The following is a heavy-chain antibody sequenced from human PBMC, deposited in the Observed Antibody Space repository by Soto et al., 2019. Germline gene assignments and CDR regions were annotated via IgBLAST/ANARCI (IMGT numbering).Heavy chain of an antibody. CDR1: GGSINNNHYY. Sequence: SETLSLTCTVSGGSINNNHYYWGWVRQPPGKGLEWIGSISYSGTTYFNPSLKSRVVKSVDTSRNQFSLRLTSVTAADTAVYYCAAGGGLPRYYWGQGTLVTVSS. J-gene: IGHJ4*02. CDR2: ISYSGTT. CDR3: AAGGGLPRYY. D-gene: IGHD5-12*01. V-gene: IGHV4-39*01.